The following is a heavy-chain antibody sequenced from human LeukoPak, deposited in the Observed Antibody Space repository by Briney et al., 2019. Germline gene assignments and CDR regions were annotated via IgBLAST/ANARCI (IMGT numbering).Heavy chain of an antibody. V-gene: IGHV3-30-3*01. J-gene: IGHJ4*02. CDR2: ISYDASNK. CDR3: ARDPYDSSGYPMGY. CDR1: GFTFRSYA. D-gene: IGHD3-22*01. Sequence: AGGSLRLSCAASGFTFRSYAERWVRQAPGKGLEWVAGISYDASNKYYADSVKGRFTISRDNSKNSLSLQMNSLRAEDTAVYYCARDPYDSSGYPMGYWGQGTLVTVSS.